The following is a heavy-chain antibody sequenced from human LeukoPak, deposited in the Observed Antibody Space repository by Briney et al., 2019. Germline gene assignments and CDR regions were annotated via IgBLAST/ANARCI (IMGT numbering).Heavy chain of an antibody. D-gene: IGHD1-1*01. CDR2: INWIGDTT. V-gene: IGHV3-20*04. Sequence: PGGSLRLSCAASGFTFYDYGMTWVRHVPGKGLEWIAEINWIGDTTRYGDSVKGRFTIPRDNAKTSLDPQINRLRLEDAAFYYCATNRPGRPYLQDWGQGTLVTVSS. CDR3: ATNRPGRPYLQD. J-gene: IGHJ1*01. CDR1: GFTFYDYG.